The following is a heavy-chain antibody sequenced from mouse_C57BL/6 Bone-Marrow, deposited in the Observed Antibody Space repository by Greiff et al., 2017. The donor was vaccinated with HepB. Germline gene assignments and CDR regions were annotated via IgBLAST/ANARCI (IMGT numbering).Heavy chain of an antibody. Sequence: VQVVESGPGLVQPSQSLSITCTVSGFSLTSYGVHWVRQSPGKGLEWLGVIWSGGSTDYNAAFISRLSISKDNSKSQVFSKMNSLQADDTAIYYCARRWSYAMDYWGQGTSVTVSS. J-gene: IGHJ4*01. D-gene: IGHD2-3*01. CDR1: GFSLTSYG. V-gene: IGHV2-2*01. CDR2: IWSGGST. CDR3: ARRWSYAMDY.